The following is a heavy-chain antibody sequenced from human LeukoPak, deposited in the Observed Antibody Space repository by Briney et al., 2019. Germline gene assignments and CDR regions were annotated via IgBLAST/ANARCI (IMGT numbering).Heavy chain of an antibody. V-gene: IGHV1-2*02. CDR2: INPNSGGT. J-gene: IGHJ4*02. CDR1: GYTFTGYY. CDR3: ARDLTGSYPFDY. Sequence: GASVKVSCKASGYTFTGYYMHWVRQAPGQGLEWMGWINPNSGGTNYAQKFQGRVTMTRDTSISTAYMELSRLRSDGTAVYYCARDLTGSYPFDYWGQGTLVTVSS. D-gene: IGHD1-26*01.